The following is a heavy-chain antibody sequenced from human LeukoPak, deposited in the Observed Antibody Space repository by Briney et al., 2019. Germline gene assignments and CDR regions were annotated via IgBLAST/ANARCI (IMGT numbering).Heavy chain of an antibody. D-gene: IGHD6-19*01. Sequence: PGGSLRLSCAASGFTFSSYSMNWVRQAPGKGLEWVSSISSSSSYIYYADSVKGRFTISRDDAKNSLYLQMNSLRAEDTAVYYCAKNPIAVASYFDYWGQGTLVTVSS. CDR3: AKNPIAVASYFDY. CDR1: GFTFSSYS. J-gene: IGHJ4*02. CDR2: ISSSSSYI. V-gene: IGHV3-21*01.